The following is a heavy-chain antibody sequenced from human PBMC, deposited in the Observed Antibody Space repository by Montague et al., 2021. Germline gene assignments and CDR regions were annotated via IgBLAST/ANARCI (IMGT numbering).Heavy chain of an antibody. CDR1: GDSLSSVCYS. CDR2: MYYSGST. CDR3: ARGRLATGDFDY. Sequence: TLSLTCTVSGDSLSSVCYSWTWISQHPGKGLEWIGYMYYSGSTYYNPSLKSRVTISGDTSKNRFPLRLTSVTAADTAVYYCARGRLATGDFDYWGQGTLVTVSS. J-gene: IGHJ4*02. V-gene: IGHV4-31*03. D-gene: IGHD6-13*01.